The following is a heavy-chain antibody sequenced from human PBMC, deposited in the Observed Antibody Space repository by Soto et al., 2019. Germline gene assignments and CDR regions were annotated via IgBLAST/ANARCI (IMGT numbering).Heavy chain of an antibody. D-gene: IGHD3-10*01. CDR1: GFTFSSYG. V-gene: IGHV3-33*01. CDR3: ARDYEGTKWFGELH. CDR2: IWYDGSNK. Sequence: QVQLVESGGGVVQPGRSLRLSCAASGFTFSSYGMHWVRQAPGKGLEWVAVIWYDGSNKYYADSVKGRFTISRDNSKNTLYLQMNSLRAEDTAVYYCARDYEGTKWFGELHWGQGTLVTVSS. J-gene: IGHJ4*02.